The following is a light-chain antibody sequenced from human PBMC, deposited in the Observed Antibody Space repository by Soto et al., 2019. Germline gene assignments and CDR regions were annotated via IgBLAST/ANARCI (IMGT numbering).Light chain of an antibody. Sequence: DIQMTQSPSSLSAFVGDTVTINCRATDSIDRYLNWYQQKPGQAPRVLITAASTLESGVPSRFSVGGSGTDFPLTINNLHPKDFATYYCQRIYNAPFTCGPGTKVSIK. J-gene: IGKJ3*01. CDR2: AAS. CDR3: QRIYNAPFT. CDR1: DSIDRY. V-gene: IGKV1-39*01.